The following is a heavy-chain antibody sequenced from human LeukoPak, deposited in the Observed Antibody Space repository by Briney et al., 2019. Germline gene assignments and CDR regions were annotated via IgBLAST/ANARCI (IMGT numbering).Heavy chain of an antibody. Sequence: GGSLRLSCAASGFMFSSYGMSWVRQAPGKGLEWVSVVSGSGGNIYYGDSVKGRFTISRDNSQNTLHLQMNSLRAEDTAVYYCAKEGYSSGWYEAEYFQHWGQGTLVTVSS. CDR3: AKEGYSSGWYEAEYFQH. D-gene: IGHD6-19*01. V-gene: IGHV3-23*01. CDR1: GFMFSSYG. CDR2: VSGSGGNI. J-gene: IGHJ1*01.